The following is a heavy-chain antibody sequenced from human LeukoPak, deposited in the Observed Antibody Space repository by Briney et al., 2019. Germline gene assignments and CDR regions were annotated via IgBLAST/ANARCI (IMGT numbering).Heavy chain of an antibody. D-gene: IGHD3-10*01. V-gene: IGHV3-74*01. CDR2: VNGDGNIT. J-gene: IGHJ5*02. CDR1: GFTFSSYW. Sequence: PGGSLRLSCAASGFTFSSYWMHWVRQAPGKGLVWLSRVNGDGNITTYADSVRGRFTISRDNAKNSLYLQMNSLRAEDTAVYYCARVLQWFGELRPNWFDPWGQGTLVTVSS. CDR3: ARVLQWFGELRPNWFDP.